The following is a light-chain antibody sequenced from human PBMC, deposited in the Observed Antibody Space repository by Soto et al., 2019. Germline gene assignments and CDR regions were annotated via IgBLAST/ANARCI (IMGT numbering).Light chain of an antibody. CDR2: GAS. J-gene: IGKJ4*01. V-gene: IGKV3-20*01. CDR3: QQYGRSSLT. CDR1: QSVSSNY. Sequence: EIVLTQSPGALSLSPGERATLSCRASQSVSSNYLAWYQQKPGQAPRLLIYGASNKATGIPDRFSGSGSGTDFTLTISRLEPEDFAVYYCQQYGRSSLTFGGGTKVEIK.